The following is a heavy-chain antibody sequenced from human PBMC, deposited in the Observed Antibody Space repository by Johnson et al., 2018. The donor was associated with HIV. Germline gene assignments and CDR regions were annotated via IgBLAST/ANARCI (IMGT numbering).Heavy chain of an antibody. D-gene: IGHD4-17*01. V-gene: IGHV3-30*02. Sequence: QVQLVESGGGVVQPGGSLRLSCAASGFTFSIYDIQWVRQAPGKGLEWVAYIRSDGSDKKYVDSVKGRFTISRDNSKNTVYLQMNSLRAEDTAVYYCARGLIDYGDSQAFDIWGQGTMVTVSS. CDR1: GFTFSIYD. CDR2: IRSDGSDK. CDR3: ARGLIDYGDSQAFDI. J-gene: IGHJ3*02.